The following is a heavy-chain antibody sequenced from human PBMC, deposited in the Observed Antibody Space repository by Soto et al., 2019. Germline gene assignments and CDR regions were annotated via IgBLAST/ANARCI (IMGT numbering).Heavy chain of an antibody. J-gene: IGHJ6*02. CDR3: AKEKGSGYYYYYDGMDV. CDR2: ISGSGGST. CDR1: GFTFSSYA. Sequence: PGGSLRLSCAASGFTFSSYAMSWVRQAPGKGLEWVSAISGSGGSTYYADSVKGRFTISRDNSKNTLYLQMNSLRAEDTAVYYCAKEKGSGYYYYYDGMDVWGQGTTVTVSS. V-gene: IGHV3-23*01. D-gene: IGHD3-22*01.